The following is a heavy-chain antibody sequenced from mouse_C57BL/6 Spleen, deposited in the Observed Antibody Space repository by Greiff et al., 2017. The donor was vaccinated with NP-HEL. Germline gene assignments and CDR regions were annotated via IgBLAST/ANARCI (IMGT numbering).Heavy chain of an antibody. Sequence: QVQLQQSGAELVRPGTSVKVSCKASGYAFTNYLIEWVKQRPGQGLEWIGVINPGSGGTNYNEKFKGKATLTADKSSSTAYMQLSSLTSEYSAVYFCASSYYYGPPRYWGQGTTLTVSS. CDR1: GYAFTNYL. J-gene: IGHJ2*01. CDR2: INPGSGGT. V-gene: IGHV1-54*01. CDR3: ASSYYYGPPRY. D-gene: IGHD1-1*01.